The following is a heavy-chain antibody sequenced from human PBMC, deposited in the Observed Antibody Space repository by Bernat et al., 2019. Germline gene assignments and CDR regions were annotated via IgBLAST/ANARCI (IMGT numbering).Heavy chain of an antibody. J-gene: IGHJ4*02. CDR1: GFTFSGSA. D-gene: IGHD5-12*01. V-gene: IGHV3-73*02. CDR3: RGGYDPDY. Sequence: EVQLVESGGGLVQPGGSMKLSCAASGFTFSGSAMHWVRQASGKGLEWVGRIRSKANSYATAYAASVKGRFTISRDDSKNTAYLQMNSLKTEYTAVYYCRGGYDPDYWGQGTLVTVSS. CDR2: IRSKANSYAT.